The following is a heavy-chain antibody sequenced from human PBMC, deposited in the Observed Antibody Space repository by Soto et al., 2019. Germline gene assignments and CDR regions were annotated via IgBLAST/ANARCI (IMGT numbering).Heavy chain of an antibody. CDR3: ARGGNYDEDFSLLDA. J-gene: IGHJ5*02. CDR1: GASISGYY. V-gene: IGHV4-59*01. D-gene: IGHD4-17*01. Sequence: PSETLSLTCTVSGASISGYYYSWIRQPPGKGLEWLGYVSFTGSTYYNPSVKSRVTMSIETSTNHFSLKLTSLTSADTALYYCARGGNYDEDFSLLDAWGQGTLVTVSS. CDR2: VSFTGST.